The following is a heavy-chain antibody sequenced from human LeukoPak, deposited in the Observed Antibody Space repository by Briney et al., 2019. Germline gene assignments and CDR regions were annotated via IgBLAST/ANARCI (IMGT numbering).Heavy chain of an antibody. CDR1: GYSISSGYY. D-gene: IGHD2-15*01. CDR2: IYHSGST. J-gene: IGHJ4*02. Sequence: LETLSLTCAVSGYSISSGYYWGWIRQPPGKGLEWIGSIYHSGSTYYNPSLKSRVTISVDTSKNQFSLKLSSVTAADTAVYYCARVACSGGSCYHSFDYWGQGTLVTVSS. V-gene: IGHV4-38-2*01. CDR3: ARVACSGGSCYHSFDY.